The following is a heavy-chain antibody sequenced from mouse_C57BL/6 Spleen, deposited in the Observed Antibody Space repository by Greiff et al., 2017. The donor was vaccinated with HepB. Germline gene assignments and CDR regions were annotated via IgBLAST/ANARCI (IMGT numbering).Heavy chain of an antibody. CDR2: INPSSGYT. Sequence: VQLQQSGAELAKPGASVKLSCKASGYTFTSYWMHWVKQRPGQGLEWIGYINPSSGYTKYNQKFKDTATLTADKSSSTAYMQLSSLTYEDSAVYYCARGTGPFDYWGQGTTLTVSS. CDR3: ARGTGPFDY. J-gene: IGHJ2*01. D-gene: IGHD4-1*01. V-gene: IGHV1-7*01. CDR1: GYTFTSYW.